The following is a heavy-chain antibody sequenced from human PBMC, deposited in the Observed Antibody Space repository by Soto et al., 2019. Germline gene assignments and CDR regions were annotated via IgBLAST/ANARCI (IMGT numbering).Heavy chain of an antibody. CDR3: ARGRGYSGYAGGYNWFDP. D-gene: IGHD5-12*01. CDR2: INAGNGNT. J-gene: IGHJ5*02. V-gene: IGHV1-3*01. Sequence: GASVKVSCKASGYTFTSYAMHWVRQAPGQRLEWMGWINAGNGNTKYSQKFQGRVTITRDTSASTAYMELSSLRSEDTAVYYCARGRGYSGYAGGYNWFDPWGQGTLVTVSS. CDR1: GYTFTSYA.